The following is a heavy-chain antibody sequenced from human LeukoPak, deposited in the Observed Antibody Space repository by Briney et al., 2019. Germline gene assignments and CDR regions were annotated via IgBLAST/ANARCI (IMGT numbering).Heavy chain of an antibody. CDR1: GFTFSSYS. CDR2: ISSSSSTI. CDR3: ARESGYYLGSSAFDI. Sequence: GGSLRLSCAASGFTFSSYSMNWVRQAPGKGLEGISYISSSSSTIYYADSVKGRFTISRDNAKNSLYLQMNSLRAEDTAVYYCARESGYYLGSSAFDIWGQGTMVTVSS. D-gene: IGHD3-22*01. V-gene: IGHV3-48*01. J-gene: IGHJ3*02.